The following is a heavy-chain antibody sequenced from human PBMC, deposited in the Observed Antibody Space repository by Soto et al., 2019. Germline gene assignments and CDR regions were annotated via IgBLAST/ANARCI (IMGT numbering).Heavy chain of an antibody. CDR3: AIDYGYLLGHYYMDV. Sequence: QVQLQESGPGLVKPSETLSLTCTVSGGSISSYYWSWIRQPPGNGLEWIGYIYYSGSTNYNPSLKSRVTISVDTSKIQFSLKLSSVTAADTAVYYCAIDYGYLLGHYYMDVWVKGTTVTVSS. CDR1: GGSISSYY. D-gene: IGHD4-17*01. V-gene: IGHV4-59*01. J-gene: IGHJ6*03. CDR2: IYYSGST.